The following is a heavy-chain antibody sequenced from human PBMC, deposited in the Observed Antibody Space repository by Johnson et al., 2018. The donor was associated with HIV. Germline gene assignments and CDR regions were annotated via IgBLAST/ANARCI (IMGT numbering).Heavy chain of an antibody. Sequence: VQLVESGGGLVQPGGSLRLSCAASGFTVRSNYMSWVRQAPGKGLEWVSLIYSGGSTYYTDSVKGRFTIARDNAKNTLYLELKSLRSEDTAVYYWARTSCNGARCLGYDPFDVWGQGAMVTVSS. D-gene: IGHD2-8*01. V-gene: IGHV3-66*01. CDR2: IYSGGST. CDR3: ARTSCNGARCLGYDPFDV. J-gene: IGHJ3*01. CDR1: GFTVRSNY.